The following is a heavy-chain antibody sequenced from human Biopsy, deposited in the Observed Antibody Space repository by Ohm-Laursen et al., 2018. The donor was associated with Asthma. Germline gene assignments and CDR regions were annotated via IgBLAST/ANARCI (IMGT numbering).Heavy chain of an antibody. V-gene: IGHV4-59*01. CDR2: SGNT. D-gene: IGHD3-22*01. Sequence: SETLSLTCSISGGSIKSSSWTWIRQPPGKGLEWIGYSGNTNYNPSLKSRVTISVDTSKNQVSLELGSVSSSDTAVYYCARLWDYYDSRAPGGDAFDIWGQGTMVSVSS. CDR3: ARLWDYYDSRAPGGDAFDI. CDR1: GGSIKSSS. J-gene: IGHJ3*02.